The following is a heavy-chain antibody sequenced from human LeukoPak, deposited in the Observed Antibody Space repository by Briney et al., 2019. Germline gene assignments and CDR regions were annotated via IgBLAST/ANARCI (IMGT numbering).Heavy chain of an antibody. CDR2: IAYDGSFS. CDR1: GFTLSTYA. D-gene: IGHD6-6*01. V-gene: IGHV3-30-3*02. CDR3: ATESSLSK. Sequence: GGSLRLSCVASGFTLSTYAMDWVRQAPGRGLEWVADIAYDGSFSNYAYSVKGRFTVSRDNSKNTLYLQMYSLRLDDTAVYYCATESSLSKWGQGTLVTVSS. J-gene: IGHJ4*02.